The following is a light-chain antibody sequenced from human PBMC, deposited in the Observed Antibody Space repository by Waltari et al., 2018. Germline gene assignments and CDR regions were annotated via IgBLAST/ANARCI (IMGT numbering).Light chain of an antibody. Sequence: QSALTQPRSLSGSPGLSATASCTGTTSHVGASAYVSWYQQHPGKAPKLMIYDVSTRPSGVPDRFSGSKSGNTASLTISGLQAEDEADYYCCSYAGSYTYVFGTGTKVTVL. CDR2: DVS. J-gene: IGLJ1*01. CDR1: TSHVGASAY. CDR3: CSYAGSYTYV. V-gene: IGLV2-11*01.